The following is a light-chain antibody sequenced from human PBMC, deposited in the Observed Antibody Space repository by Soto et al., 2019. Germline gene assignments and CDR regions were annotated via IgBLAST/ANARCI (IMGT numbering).Light chain of an antibody. CDR3: QQYGNLRT. J-gene: IGKJ1*01. Sequence: EVVMTQSPGTLSMSPGDRATLSCRASQSVSSKLAWYQQKSGQAPRLLIYGASSRANGIPDRFSGSWSGTDFTLTISRLEPEDFAVYYCQQYGNLRTFGPGTKVEFK. CDR1: QSVSSK. V-gene: IGKV3-20*01. CDR2: GAS.